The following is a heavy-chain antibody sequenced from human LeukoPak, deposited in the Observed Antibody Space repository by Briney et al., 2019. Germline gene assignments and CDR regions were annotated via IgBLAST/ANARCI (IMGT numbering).Heavy chain of an antibody. V-gene: IGHV3-21*01. CDR3: AREPRGPYSRLLDY. D-gene: IGHD6-13*01. CDR1: GFTFSSYS. J-gene: IGHJ4*02. CDR2: ISSSSSYI. Sequence: PGGSLRLSCAASGFTFSSYSMNWVRQAPGKGLEWVSSISSSSSYIYYADSVKGRFTISRDNAKNSLYLQMNSLRAEDTAVYYCAREPRGPYSRLLDYWGQGTLVTVSS.